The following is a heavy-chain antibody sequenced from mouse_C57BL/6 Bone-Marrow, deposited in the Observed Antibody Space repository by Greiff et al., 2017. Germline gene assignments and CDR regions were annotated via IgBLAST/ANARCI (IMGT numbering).Heavy chain of an antibody. V-gene: IGHV1-63*01. Sequence: ESGAELVRPGTSVKMSCKASGYTFTNYWIGWAKQRPGHGLEWIGDIYPGGGYTNYNEKFKGKATLTADKSSSTVYMQFSSLTSEDSAIYYCARSKGFDYWGQGTTLTVSS. CDR2: IYPGGGYT. CDR1: GYTFTNYW. CDR3: ARSKGFDY. J-gene: IGHJ2*01.